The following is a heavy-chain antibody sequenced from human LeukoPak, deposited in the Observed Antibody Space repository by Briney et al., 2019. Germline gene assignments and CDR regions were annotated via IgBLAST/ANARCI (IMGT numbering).Heavy chain of an antibody. CDR1: GFTFSSYA. CDR3: AKDKLWFGELFGYFDY. V-gene: IGHV3-23*01. CDR2: ISGSGGST. J-gene: IGHJ4*02. D-gene: IGHD3-10*01. Sequence: GGSLRLFCAASGFTFSSYAMSWVRQAPGKGLEWVSAISGSGGSTYYADSVKGRFTISRDNSKNTLYLQMNSLRAEDTAVYYCAKDKLWFGELFGYFDYWGQGTLVTVSS.